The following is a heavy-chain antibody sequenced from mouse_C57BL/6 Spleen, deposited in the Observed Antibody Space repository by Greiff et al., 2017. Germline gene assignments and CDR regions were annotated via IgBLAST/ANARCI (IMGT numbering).Heavy chain of an antibody. CDR2: IYPGDGDT. CDR3: AIYGSSQVGYFDV. V-gene: IGHV1-80*01. CDR1: GYAFSSYW. D-gene: IGHD1-1*01. J-gene: IGHJ1*03. Sequence: VQLVESGAELVKPGASVKISCKASGYAFSSYWMNWVKQRPGKGLEWIGQIYPGDGDTNYNGKFKGKATLTADKSSSTAYMQLSSLTSEDSAVYFCAIYGSSQVGYFDVWGTGTTVTVSS.